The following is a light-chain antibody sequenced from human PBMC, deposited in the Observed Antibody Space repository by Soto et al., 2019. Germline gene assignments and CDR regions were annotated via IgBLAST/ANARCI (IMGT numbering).Light chain of an antibody. CDR2: DAS. V-gene: IGKV3-11*01. J-gene: IGKJ5*01. Sequence: EVVLTHSAAALSLSPGERATLSCRASQSVKTFLVWYQQRPGQAPRLLIHDASHRAAGIPARFSGSGFGTDFTLTISSLEPEDAAVYYCQQRSNLPPITFGQVRRLAIK. CDR1: QSVKTF. CDR3: QQRSNLPPIT.